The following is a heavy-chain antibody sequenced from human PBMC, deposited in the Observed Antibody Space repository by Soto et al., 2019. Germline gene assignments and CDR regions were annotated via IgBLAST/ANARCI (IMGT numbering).Heavy chain of an antibody. CDR3: ARFVVVPAANGPNAFDI. D-gene: IGHD2-2*01. CDR2: IYYSGST. CDR1: GGSISSGGYY. V-gene: IGHV4-31*03. Sequence: SETLSLTCTVPGGSISSGGYYSSWIRQHPGKGLEWIGYIYYSGSTYYNPSLKSRVTISVDTSKSQFSLKLSSVTAADTAVYYCARFVVVPAANGPNAFDIWGQGTMVTVSS. J-gene: IGHJ3*02.